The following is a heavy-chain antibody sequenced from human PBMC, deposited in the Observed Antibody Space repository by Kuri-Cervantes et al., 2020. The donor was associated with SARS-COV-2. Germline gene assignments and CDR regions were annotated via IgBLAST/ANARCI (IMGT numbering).Heavy chain of an antibody. J-gene: IGHJ6*03. V-gene: IGHV4-39*07. CDR2: IYYSGST. CDR3: ARDSAGTDYYYYMDV. CDR1: GGSISSGSYY. Sequence: ESLKISCTVSGGSISSGSYYWGWIRQPPGEGLEWIGSIYYSGSTYYNPSLKSRVTISVDTSKNQFSLKLSSVTAADTAVYYCARDSAGTDYYYYMDVWGKGTTVTVSS. D-gene: IGHD6-13*01.